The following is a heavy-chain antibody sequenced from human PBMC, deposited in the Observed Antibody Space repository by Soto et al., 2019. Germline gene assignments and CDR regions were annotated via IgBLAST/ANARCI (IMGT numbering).Heavy chain of an antibody. Sequence: PGESLKVSCKGSGYSFTSYWVRWVRQMPGKGLEWMGRIDPSDSYTNYRPSFQGHVTISADKSISTAYLQWSSLKASDTAMYYCARLLGSSGWTWGQGTLVTVSS. CDR3: ARLLGSSGWT. CDR2: IDPSDSYT. D-gene: IGHD6-19*01. J-gene: IGHJ4*02. V-gene: IGHV5-10-1*01. CDR1: GYSFTSYW.